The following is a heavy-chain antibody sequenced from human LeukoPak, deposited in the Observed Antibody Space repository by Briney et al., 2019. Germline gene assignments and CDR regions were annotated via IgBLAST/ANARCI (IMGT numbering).Heavy chain of an antibody. CDR1: GGSFRGYY. J-gene: IGHJ4*02. Sequence: PSETLSLTCAVYGGSFRGYYWSWISQPPGKGLEWIGEINQSGSIKYNPSLKSRVTISVDTSNNQFSLKLSSVTAADTAVYYCTTGPDYYNSSSYYSHYWGQGTLVTVSS. V-gene: IGHV4-34*01. CDR3: TTGPDYYNSSSYYSHY. CDR2: INQSGSI. D-gene: IGHD3-22*01.